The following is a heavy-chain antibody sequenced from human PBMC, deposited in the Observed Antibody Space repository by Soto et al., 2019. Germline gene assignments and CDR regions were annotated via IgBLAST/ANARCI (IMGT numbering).Heavy chain of an antibody. CDR3: ARYQLLWSHAFDI. J-gene: IGHJ3*02. CDR1: GGSFSGYY. CDR2: INHSGST. V-gene: IGHV4-34*01. Sequence: SETLFLTCAVYGGSFSGYYWSWIRQPPGKGLEWIGEINHSGSTNYNPSLKSRVTISVDTSKNQFSLELSSLRSEDTAVYYCARYQLLWSHAFDIWGQGTMVTVSS. D-gene: IGHD2-2*01.